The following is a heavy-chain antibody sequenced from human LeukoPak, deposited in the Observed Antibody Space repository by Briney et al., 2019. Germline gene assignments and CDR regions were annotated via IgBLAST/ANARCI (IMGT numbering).Heavy chain of an antibody. D-gene: IGHD4-17*01. Sequence: GESLKISCKGSGYSVTSYWFGWVRQMPGKGLEWMGIIYVGDSDTRYSPSFQGQVTISADLSIATAYLQWGSLKASVTAMYYCARSPNDYGDYRPFDYWGQGTLVTVSS. CDR1: GYSVTSYW. V-gene: IGHV5-51*01. CDR3: ARSPNDYGDYRPFDY. CDR2: IYVGDSDT. J-gene: IGHJ4*02.